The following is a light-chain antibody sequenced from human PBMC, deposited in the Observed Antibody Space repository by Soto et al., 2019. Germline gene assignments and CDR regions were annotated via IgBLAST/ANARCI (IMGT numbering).Light chain of an antibody. CDR2: GAS. Sequence: EIVMTQSPATLSVSPGERATLSCRASQSVGSNLAWYQQKPGQAPRRLIYGASTRATGIPARFSGSGSGTEFTLTISSLQSEDFEIYFCQQYNNWPPARTFGQGTKVEIK. CDR3: QQYNNWPPART. V-gene: IGKV3-15*01. J-gene: IGKJ1*01. CDR1: QSVGSN.